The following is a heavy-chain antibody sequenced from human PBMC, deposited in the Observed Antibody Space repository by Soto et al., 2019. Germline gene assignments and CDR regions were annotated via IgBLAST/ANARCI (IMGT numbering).Heavy chain of an antibody. CDR2: ISGDDEK. CDR1: GFSLITGGVS. D-gene: IGHD3-16*01. J-gene: IGHJ6*02. Sequence: QITLKESGPTQVKPTQTLTLTCTFSGFSLITGGVSVAWIRQPPRKALEWLALISGDDEKRYSPSLSSRLTITKDTTKNQVVFTMTNMDPLDTATYYCSHRRGMIMDVWGQGTTVTVSS. V-gene: IGHV2-5*02. CDR3: SHRRGMIMDV.